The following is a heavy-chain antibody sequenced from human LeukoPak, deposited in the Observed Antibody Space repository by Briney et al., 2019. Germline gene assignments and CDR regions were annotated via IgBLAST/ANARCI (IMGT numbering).Heavy chain of an antibody. CDR2: ISGSGVST. CDR3: AKDSGSGYCSGGTCYWSDY. Sequence: PGGSLRLSCAASGFTVSSYAMSWVRQAPGKGLEWVSGISGSGVSTYYADSVKGRFTISRDNSKNTLYLQMNSLRAEDTAAYYCAKDSGSGYCSGGTCYWSDYWGQGTLVTVSS. J-gene: IGHJ4*02. D-gene: IGHD2-15*01. CDR1: GFTVSSYA. V-gene: IGHV3-23*01.